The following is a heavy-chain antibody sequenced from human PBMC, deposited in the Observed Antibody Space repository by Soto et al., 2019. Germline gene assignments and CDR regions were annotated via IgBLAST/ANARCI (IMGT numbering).Heavy chain of an antibody. J-gene: IGHJ4*02. CDR3: ARESEDLTSNFDY. Sequence: GGSLRLSCAASGFTFTRYSMNWVRQAPGKGLEWVSSISSTTNYIYYADSMKGRFTVSRDNAKNSVYLEMNSLSAEDTAVYYCARESEDLTSNFDYWGQGTLVTVSS. CDR2: ISSTTNYI. V-gene: IGHV3-21*01. CDR1: GFTFTRYS.